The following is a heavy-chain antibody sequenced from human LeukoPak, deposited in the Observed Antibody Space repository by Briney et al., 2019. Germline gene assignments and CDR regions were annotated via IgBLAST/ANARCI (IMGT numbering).Heavy chain of an antibody. D-gene: IGHD1-26*01. V-gene: IGHV1-18*01. CDR1: GYTFTSYG. CDR2: ISAYNGNT. Sequence: ASVKVSCKASGYTFTSYGISWVRQAPGQGLEWMGWISAYNGNTNYAQKLQGRVTMTTDTSISTAYMDLSRLRSDDTAVYYCARGSIVGATFDYFDYWGQGTLVTVSS. CDR3: ARGSIVGATFDYFDY. J-gene: IGHJ4*02.